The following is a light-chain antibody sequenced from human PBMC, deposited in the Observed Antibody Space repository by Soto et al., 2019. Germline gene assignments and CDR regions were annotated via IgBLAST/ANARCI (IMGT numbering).Light chain of an antibody. V-gene: IGKV3-15*01. CDR1: QGVGIT. Sequence: EIVMTQSPATLSVSPGEGVTLSCRASQGVGITLAWYHQKPGQTPRLLSYNAFTRATGIPARFSGSGSGTEVTFTINSLQSEDSAVYYCQRYNDWPLTFGGGTKVEVK. CDR2: NAF. J-gene: IGKJ4*02. CDR3: QRYNDWPLT.